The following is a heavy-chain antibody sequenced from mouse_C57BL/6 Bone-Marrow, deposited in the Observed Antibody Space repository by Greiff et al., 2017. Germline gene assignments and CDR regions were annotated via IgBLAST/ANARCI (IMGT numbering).Heavy chain of an antibody. D-gene: IGHD1-1*01. Sequence: EVKVEESGGGLVQPGGSLKLSCAASGFTFSDYYMYWVRQTPEKRLEWVAYISNGGGSTYYPDTVKGRFTISRDNAKNTLYLQMSRLKSEDTAMYYCAIHEDYYGSSLTMDYWGQGTSVTVSS. CDR1: GFTFSDYY. CDR3: AIHEDYYGSSLTMDY. CDR2: ISNGGGST. V-gene: IGHV5-12*01. J-gene: IGHJ4*01.